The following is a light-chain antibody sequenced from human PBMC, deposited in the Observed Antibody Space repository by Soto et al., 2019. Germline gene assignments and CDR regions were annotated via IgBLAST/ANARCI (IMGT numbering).Light chain of an antibody. Sequence: QSVLTQPRSVSGSPGQSVAISCTGTTSDVGGYDYVSWHQQHPGKAPELIIFDVSKRPSGVPDRFSGSKSGNTASLTISGLHSEDEADYFCCSYAGDFYVFGSGTKLTVL. CDR1: TSDVGGYDY. CDR3: CSYAGDFYV. CDR2: DVS. J-gene: IGLJ1*01. V-gene: IGLV2-11*01.